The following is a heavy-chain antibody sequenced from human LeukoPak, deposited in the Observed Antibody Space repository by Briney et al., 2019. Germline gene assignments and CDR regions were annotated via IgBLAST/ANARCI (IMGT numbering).Heavy chain of an antibody. CDR1: GFTFSNAW. CDR3: XTDSXXXXFDY. Sequence: GGSLRLSCAASGFTFSNAWMSWVRQAPGKGLEWVGRIKSKTDGGTXXXXXXVKGRFTISRDDSKNTLYLQMNSLKTEDTAVXXXXTDSXXXXFDYWGQGTLVTVSS. CDR2: IKSKTDGGTX. V-gene: IGHV3-15*01. J-gene: IGHJ4*02.